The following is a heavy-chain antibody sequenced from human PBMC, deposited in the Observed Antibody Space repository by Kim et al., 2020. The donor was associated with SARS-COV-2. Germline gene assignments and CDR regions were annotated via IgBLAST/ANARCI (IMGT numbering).Heavy chain of an antibody. D-gene: IGHD2-2*01. CDR2: TRNRAKSYST. V-gene: IGHV3-72*01. Sequence: GSLRLSCAASGFTFSDHYMDWVRQAPGKGLEWVGRTRNRAKSYSTDYAASVKDRFIISRDNSKNSLYLQMSSLKAEDTAMYYCVSILPGAPDYWGQGTLVTVSS. CDR1: GFTFSDHY. J-gene: IGHJ4*02. CDR3: VSILPGAPDY.